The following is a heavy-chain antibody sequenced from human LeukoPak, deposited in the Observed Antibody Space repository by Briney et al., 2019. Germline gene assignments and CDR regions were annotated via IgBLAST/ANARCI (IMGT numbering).Heavy chain of an antibody. D-gene: IGHD6-19*01. Sequence: GGSLRLSCAASGFTFSSYSMNWVRQAPGKGLEWVSSISSSSSYIYYADSVKGRFTISRDNAKNTLYLQMNSLRAEDTAVYYCARAKSSSGWYAFDYWGQGTLVTVSS. J-gene: IGHJ4*02. V-gene: IGHV3-21*01. CDR1: GFTFSSYS. CDR2: ISSSSSYI. CDR3: ARAKSSSGWYAFDY.